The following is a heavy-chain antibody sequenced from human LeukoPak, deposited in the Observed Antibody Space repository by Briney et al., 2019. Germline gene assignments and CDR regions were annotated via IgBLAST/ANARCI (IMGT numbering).Heavy chain of an antibody. CDR2: IVVGSGTT. Sequence: TSVKLSCTASGFTFTSSAMQWVRQARGQRLEWIGWIVVGSGTTNYAQKFQERVTITRDMSTSTAYMELSSLRSEDTAVYYCAAFDNYYDSSGYDGWGQGTLVTVSS. CDR1: GFTFTSSA. J-gene: IGHJ4*02. V-gene: IGHV1-58*02. CDR3: AAFDNYYDSSGYDG. D-gene: IGHD3-22*01.